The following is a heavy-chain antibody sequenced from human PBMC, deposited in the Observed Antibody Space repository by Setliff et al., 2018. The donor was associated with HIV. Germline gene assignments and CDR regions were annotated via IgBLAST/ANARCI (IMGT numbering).Heavy chain of an antibody. CDR2: INPKSGVT. J-gene: IGHJ6*02. Sequence: ASVNVSRKASGYTFTSYGISWVRQAPGHGLEWVGRINPKSGVTSYVQNFRARVTMTRDASISTAYMELSRLRSDDTAVYYCARDLGQLVQSFYYYYSMDVWGQGTTVTVSS. CDR3: ARDLGQLVQSFYYYYSMDV. D-gene: IGHD6-6*01. V-gene: IGHV1-2*06. CDR1: GYTFTSYG.